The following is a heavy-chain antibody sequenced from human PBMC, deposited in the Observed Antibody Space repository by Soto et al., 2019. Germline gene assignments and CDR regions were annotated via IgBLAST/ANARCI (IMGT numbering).Heavy chain of an antibody. J-gene: IGHJ4*02. D-gene: IGHD2-8*01. V-gene: IGHV1-3*01. CDR1: GYTFTSYA. Sequence: QVQLVQSGAEVKKPGASVKVSCKASGYTFTSYAMHWVRQAPGQRLEWMGWINAGNGNTKYSQKFQGRVTITRDTSASTAYMELSSLRSEDTAVYYCARGDEVLMVYAILGGRTREYYFDYWGQGTLVTVSS. CDR3: ARGDEVLMVYAILGGRTREYYFDY. CDR2: INAGNGNT.